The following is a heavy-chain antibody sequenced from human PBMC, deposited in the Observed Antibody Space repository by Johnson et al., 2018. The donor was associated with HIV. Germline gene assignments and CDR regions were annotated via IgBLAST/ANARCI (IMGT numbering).Heavy chain of an antibody. V-gene: IGHV3-13*01. CDR3: ARGLGYSSTWYLNDAFDI. CDR2: INTAGDT. CDR1: GFTFSNSD. D-gene: IGHD6-13*01. Sequence: VQLVESGGGLVQPGGSLRLSCAASGFTFSNSDMHWVRQATGRGLEWVSTINTAGDTYYLGSVKGRFNISRENAKNSLYLQMKNLRAGDTAVYYCARGLGYSSTWYLNDAFDIWGQGTLVTVSS. J-gene: IGHJ3*02.